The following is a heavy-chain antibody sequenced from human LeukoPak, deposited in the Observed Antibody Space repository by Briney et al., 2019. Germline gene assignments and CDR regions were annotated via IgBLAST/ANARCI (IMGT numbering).Heavy chain of an antibody. CDR3: ARHYGAHRDYYGLDV. J-gene: IGHJ6*02. V-gene: IGHV3-23*01. CDR1: GFFFSDSA. Sequence: PGGSLRLSCAASGFFFSDSAMAWVRQAPGKGLEWVATTTGLGDNTHYADSVKGRFTISRDNAKNSFYLQMNSLRAEDTAVYYCARHYGAHRDYYGLDVWGQGTTVTVSS. CDR2: TTGLGDNT. D-gene: IGHD4-17*01.